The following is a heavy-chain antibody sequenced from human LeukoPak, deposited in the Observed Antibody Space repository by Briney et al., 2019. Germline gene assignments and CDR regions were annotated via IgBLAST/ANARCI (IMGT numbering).Heavy chain of an antibody. CDR2: TKSKTDGGTT. D-gene: IGHD3-16*02. CDR1: GFTFSNAW. J-gene: IGHJ4*02. Sequence: PGGSLRLSCAASGFTFSNAWMSWVRQAPGKGLEWVGRTKSKTDGGTTDYAAPVKGRFTISRDDSKNTLYLQMNSLRAEDTAVYYCAKDVRSPLPPGIDYWGQGTLVTVSS. CDR3: AKDVRSPLPPGIDY. V-gene: IGHV3-15*01.